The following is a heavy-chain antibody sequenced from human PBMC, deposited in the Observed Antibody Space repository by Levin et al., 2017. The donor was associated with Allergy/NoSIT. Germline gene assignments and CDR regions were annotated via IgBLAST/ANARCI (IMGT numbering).Heavy chain of an antibody. D-gene: IGHD6-19*01. CDR2: ISAGGETI. V-gene: IGHV3-48*01. CDR3: AGDGPAVAPDF. Sequence: GESLKISCAVSGFTFSSHSMNWVRQAPGGGLEWVSFISAGGETIYYTDSVEGRFTISRDNAKNSLYLQMNSLRVEDTAVYFCAGDGPAVAPDFWGQGALVTVSS. CDR1: GFTFSSHS. J-gene: IGHJ4*02.